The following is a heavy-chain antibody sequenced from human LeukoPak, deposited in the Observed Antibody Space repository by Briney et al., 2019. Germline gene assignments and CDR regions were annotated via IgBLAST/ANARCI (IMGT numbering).Heavy chain of an antibody. V-gene: IGHV1-18*01. D-gene: IGHD3-3*01. CDR3: ATKAVLRGYFDF. J-gene: IGHJ4*02. CDR2: INTDNGDT. CDR1: GYTFTNYG. Sequence: ASVKVSCKASGYTFTNYGISWVRQAPGQGLEWMGWINTDNGDTNYAQKLQGRVTMTTDTSTSTAYMELRSLRSDDTAVYYCATKAVLRGYFDFWGQGTLVTVSS.